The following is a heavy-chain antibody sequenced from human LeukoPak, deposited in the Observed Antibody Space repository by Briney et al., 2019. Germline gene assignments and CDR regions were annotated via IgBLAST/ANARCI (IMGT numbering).Heavy chain of an antibody. CDR3: ARVGENRQRWLPKWALDY. CDR1: GYTFTSYG. J-gene: IGHJ4*02. D-gene: IGHD5-24*01. Sequence: RRASVKVSCKASGYTFTSYGISWVRQAPGQGLEWMGWISAYNGNTNYAQKLQGRVTMTTDTSTSTAYMELRSLRSDDTAVYYCARVGENRQRWLPKWALDYWGQGTLVTVSS. V-gene: IGHV1-18*01. CDR2: ISAYNGNT.